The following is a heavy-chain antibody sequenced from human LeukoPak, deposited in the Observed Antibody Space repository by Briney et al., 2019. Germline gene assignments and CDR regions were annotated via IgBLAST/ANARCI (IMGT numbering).Heavy chain of an antibody. CDR2: IYPGDSDT. J-gene: IGHJ4*02. Sequence: GASLKISGKRLGSSFTSYWIGWVRQIPGKGLEWMGIIYPGDSDTRYSPSFQGQVTISADNSISTAYLQWSRLKASDTAMYYCARLRRPQWLAELGYWGQGPLVTVSS. V-gene: IGHV5-51*01. CDR3: ARLRRPQWLAELGY. CDR1: GSSFTSYW. D-gene: IGHD6-19*01.